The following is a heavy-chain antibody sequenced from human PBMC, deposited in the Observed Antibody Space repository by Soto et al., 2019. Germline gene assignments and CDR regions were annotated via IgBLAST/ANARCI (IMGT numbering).Heavy chain of an antibody. CDR1: GGSISSYY. CDR2: IYYSGST. Sequence: PSETLSLTCTVSGGSISSYYWRWIRQPPGKGLEWIGHIYYSGSTNYNLSLKSRVAISVDTSKNQLSLKLSSVTAADTAVYYCAMSVLGYCSGGSCHGWFDPWGQGTLVTVSS. CDR3: AMSVLGYCSGGSCHGWFDP. V-gene: IGHV4-59*01. J-gene: IGHJ5*02. D-gene: IGHD2-15*01.